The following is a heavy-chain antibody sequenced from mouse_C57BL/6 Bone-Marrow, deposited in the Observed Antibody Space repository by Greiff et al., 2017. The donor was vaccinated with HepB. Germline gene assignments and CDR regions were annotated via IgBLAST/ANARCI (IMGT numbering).Heavy chain of an antibody. CDR3: TTRDYGSSEAWFAY. J-gene: IGHJ3*01. V-gene: IGHV14-4*01. CDR1: GFNIKDDY. CDR2: IDPENGDT. D-gene: IGHD1-1*01. Sequence: VQLQQSGAELVRPGASVKLSCTASGFNIKDDYMHWVKPRPEQGLEWIGWIDPENGDTEYASKFQGKATITADTSSNTAYLQLSSLTSEDTAVYYCTTRDYGSSEAWFAYWGQGTLVTVSA.